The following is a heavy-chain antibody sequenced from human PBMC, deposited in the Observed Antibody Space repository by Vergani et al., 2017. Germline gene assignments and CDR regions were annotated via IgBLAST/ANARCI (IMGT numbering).Heavy chain of an antibody. V-gene: IGHV4-39*07. Sequence: QLQLQESGPGLVKPSETLSLTCTVSGGSISSSSYYWGWIRQPPGKVLEWIGSIYYSGSTNYNPSLKSRVTISVDTSKTQFSLKLSSVTAADTAVYYCARAGEEFSSQCEPRILDYWGQGTLVTVSS. D-gene: IGHD6-13*01. CDR3: ARAGEEFSSQCEPRILDY. J-gene: IGHJ4*02. CDR2: IYYSGST. CDR1: GGSISSSSYY.